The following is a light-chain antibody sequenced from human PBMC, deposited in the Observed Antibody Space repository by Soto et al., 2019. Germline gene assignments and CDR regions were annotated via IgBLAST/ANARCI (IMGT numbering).Light chain of an antibody. CDR1: QSVSSN. J-gene: IGKJ1*01. V-gene: IGKV3-15*01. Sequence: EIVMTQSPVTLSVSPGERATLSCRASQSVSSNLAWYQQKPGQAPRLLIYGASTRATGIPGRFSGSGSGTEFTLTISSLEFEDSAVYYCQQYNNWPRGWTFGQGTKMEIK. CDR3: QQYNNWPRGWT. CDR2: GAS.